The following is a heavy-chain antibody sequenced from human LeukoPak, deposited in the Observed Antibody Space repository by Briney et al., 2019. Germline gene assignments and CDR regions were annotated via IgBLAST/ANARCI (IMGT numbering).Heavy chain of an antibody. V-gene: IGHV1-69*05. D-gene: IGHD6-25*01. CDR1: GGIISTYA. CDR2: IIPMYGTA. J-gene: IGHJ6*03. Sequence: SVTVSFKASGGIISTYAISWERHAPGQGLEWMGGIIPMYGTATYSRTLQGRVSVTTDESTSTVYMELSSLRFEDTAVDYCARGQRATDISSFLAPYYYYMDVWGKGTTVTGSS. CDR3: ARGQRATDISSFLAPYYYYMDV.